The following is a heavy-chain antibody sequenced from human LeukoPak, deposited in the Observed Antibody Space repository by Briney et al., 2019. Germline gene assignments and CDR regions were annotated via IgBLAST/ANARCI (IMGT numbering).Heavy chain of an antibody. Sequence: PGGTLRLSCAASGFTFRSYGMSWVRQAPGKGLEWVSAISGSGGSTYYADSVKGRFTISRDNSKNTLYLQMNSLRAEDTAVYYCAKESTVTPGNVNWFDPWGQGTLVTVSS. D-gene: IGHD4-17*01. J-gene: IGHJ5*02. CDR1: GFTFRSYG. CDR3: AKESTVTPGNVNWFDP. V-gene: IGHV3-23*01. CDR2: ISGSGGST.